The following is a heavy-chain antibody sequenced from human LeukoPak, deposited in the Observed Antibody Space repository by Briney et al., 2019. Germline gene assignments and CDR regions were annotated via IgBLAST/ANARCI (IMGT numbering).Heavy chain of an antibody. V-gene: IGHV3-7*01. CDR1: GFTFSSYW. CDR2: IKEDGSEK. D-gene: IGHD2/OR15-2a*01. Sequence: GGSLTLSCAASGFTFSSYWMSWVRQAPGKGPEFVANIKEDGSEKSYVDSVKGRFTISRDNAKNSLYLQMNSLRVEDTAVYFCARGRMSFDSWGQGTLVTVSS. J-gene: IGHJ4*02. CDR3: ARGRMSFDS.